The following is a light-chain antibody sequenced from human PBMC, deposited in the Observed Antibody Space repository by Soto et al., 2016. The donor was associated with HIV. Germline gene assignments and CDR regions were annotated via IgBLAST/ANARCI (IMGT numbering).Light chain of an antibody. CDR1: QSISTW. J-gene: IGKJ2*01. Sequence: DIQMTQAPSTLSASVGDRVTITCRASQSISTWLAWYQQKPGKAPKLLIYKASILESGVPSRFSGSVSGTEFTLTISSLQPDDFATYYCQQYNSYSRTFGQGTKLEIK. V-gene: IGKV1-5*03. CDR2: KAS. CDR3: QQYNSYSRT.